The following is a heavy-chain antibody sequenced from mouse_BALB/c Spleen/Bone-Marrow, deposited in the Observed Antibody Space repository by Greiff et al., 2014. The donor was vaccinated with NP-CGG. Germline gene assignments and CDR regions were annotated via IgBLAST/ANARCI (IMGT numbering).Heavy chain of an antibody. Sequence: EVKLMESGGGLVKPGGSLKLSCAASGFTFSSYAMSWVRQTPEKRLEWVASISSGGSTYYPDSVKGRLTISRDNARNILYLQMSSLRSEDTAMYCCARVTTATGVDYWGQGTSVTVSS. CDR2: ISSGGST. V-gene: IGHV5-6-5*01. D-gene: IGHD1-2*01. J-gene: IGHJ4*01. CDR1: GFTFSSYA. CDR3: ARVTTATGVDY.